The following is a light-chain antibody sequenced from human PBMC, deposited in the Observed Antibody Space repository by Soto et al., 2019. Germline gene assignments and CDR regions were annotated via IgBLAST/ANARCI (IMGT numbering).Light chain of an antibody. Sequence: SYELTQPPSVSVAPGQTATISCGGDDVGGKSVQWYQQKPGQAPVLVLYDARDRPSGIPERFSGSNSGNTATLTISWVEAGDEADFYCQVWDTTTDQYTFGSGTKVTVL. V-gene: IGLV3-21*02. CDR2: DAR. CDR3: QVWDTTTDQYT. CDR1: DVGGKS. J-gene: IGLJ1*01.